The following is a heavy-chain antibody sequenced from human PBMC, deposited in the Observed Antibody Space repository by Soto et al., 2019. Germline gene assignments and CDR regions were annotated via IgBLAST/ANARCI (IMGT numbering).Heavy chain of an antibody. CDR2: IYYSGST. CDR3: ARYFSGYVDI. D-gene: IGHD5-12*01. V-gene: IGHV4-31*03. Sequence: QVQLQESGPGLVKPSQTLSLTCTVSNGSISSDGYYWTWIRQHPGKGLEWIGYIYYSGSTHYNASLKSRVSISVDPSKNQFSLKLSSVTAADTAVYYCARYFSGYVDIWGQGTMVTVSS. CDR1: NGSISSDGYY. J-gene: IGHJ3*02.